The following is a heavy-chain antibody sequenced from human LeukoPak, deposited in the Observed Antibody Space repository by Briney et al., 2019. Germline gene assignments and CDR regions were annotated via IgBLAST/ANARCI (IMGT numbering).Heavy chain of an antibody. CDR3: ARVGEPDLELMLYAIQYYFDY. V-gene: IGHV3-21*01. D-gene: IGHD2-8*01. CDR1: GFTFSTYT. J-gene: IGHJ4*02. CDR2: ISSGGDFI. Sequence: GGSLRLSCAASGFTFSTYTMNWVRQAPGKGLEWVSSISSGGDFIYYADSVKGRFTISRDNAKNSLYLQMNSLRAEDTAVYYCARVGEPDLELMLYAIQYYFDYWGQGTLVTVSS.